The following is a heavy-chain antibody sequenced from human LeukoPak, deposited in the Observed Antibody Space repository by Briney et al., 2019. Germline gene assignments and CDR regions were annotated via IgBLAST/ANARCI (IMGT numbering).Heavy chain of an antibody. Sequence: PSETLSLTCTVSGYSISSGYYWGWIRQPPGKGLEWIGRIHQSGSTDYNPSLKSRVTIFVDTSKNQFSLNLSPVTAADTAVYYCARGAYYMDVWGKGTTVTVPS. CDR2: IHQSGST. J-gene: IGHJ6*03. CDR1: GYSISSGYY. V-gene: IGHV4-38-2*02. CDR3: ARGAYYMDV.